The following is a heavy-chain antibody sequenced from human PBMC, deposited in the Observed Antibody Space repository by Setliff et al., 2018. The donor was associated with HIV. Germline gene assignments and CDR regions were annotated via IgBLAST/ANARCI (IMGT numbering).Heavy chain of an antibody. J-gene: IGHJ6*03. V-gene: IGHV5-51*01. D-gene: IGHD3-3*01. CDR1: GYSFTSRW. CDR3: ARLGYYHFWSGPEGYMDV. Sequence: PGESLKISCKASGYSFTSRWIGWVRQMPGEGLEWMGLIYPADSDTKYNPAFQGQVTISVDKSITTAYLQWSSLKASDTAMYYCARLGYYHFWSGPEGYMDVWGKGTTVTVSS. CDR2: IYPADSDT.